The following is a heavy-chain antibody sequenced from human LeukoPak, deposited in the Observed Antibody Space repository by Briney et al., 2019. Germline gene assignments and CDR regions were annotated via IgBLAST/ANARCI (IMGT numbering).Heavy chain of an antibody. CDR3: ARITTVVY. CDR1: GGSFSGYY. CDR2: INHSGST. Sequence: SETLSLTCAVYGGSFSGYYWSWIRQPPGKGLEWIGEINHSGSTNYNPSLKSRVTISVDTSKNQFSLKLSSVTAADTAVYYCARITTVVYWGQGTLVTVSS. J-gene: IGHJ4*02. D-gene: IGHD4-17*01. V-gene: IGHV4-34*09.